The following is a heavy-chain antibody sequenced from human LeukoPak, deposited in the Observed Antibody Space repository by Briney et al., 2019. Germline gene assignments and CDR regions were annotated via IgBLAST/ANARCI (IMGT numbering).Heavy chain of an antibody. CDR3: ARDLVGYYFEY. V-gene: IGHV3-21*04. CDR2: ISSSSRDI. CDR1: GFTFSSYT. D-gene: IGHD3-16*01. J-gene: IGHJ4*02. Sequence: GGSLRLSCAASGFTFSSYTMNWVRQAPGKGLEWVAAISSSSRDIFYADSVKGRFSISRDNTQNSLSLRMNSLRAEDTAVYYCARDLVGYYFEYWGQGTLVTVSS.